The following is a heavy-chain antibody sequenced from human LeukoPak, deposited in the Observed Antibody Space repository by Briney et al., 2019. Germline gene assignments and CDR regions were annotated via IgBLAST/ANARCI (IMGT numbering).Heavy chain of an antibody. J-gene: IGHJ5*02. V-gene: IGHV4-39*07. D-gene: IGHD3-10*01. CDR1: GGSISSSSYY. Sequence: PSETLSLTCTVSGGSISSSSYYWGWIRQPPGKGLEWIGSIYYSGSTYYNPSLKSRVTISVDTSKNQFSLKLSSVTAADTAVYYCARDSSHYGSGPNWFDPWGQGTLVTVSS. CDR2: IYYSGST. CDR3: ARDSSHYGSGPNWFDP.